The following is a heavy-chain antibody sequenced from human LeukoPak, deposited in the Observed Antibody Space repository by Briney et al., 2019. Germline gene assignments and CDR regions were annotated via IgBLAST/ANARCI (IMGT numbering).Heavy chain of an antibody. V-gene: IGHV4-59*08. Sequence: SETLSLTCTVSGGSINNFYWNWVRQPPGKGLEWIGYIAYNGNTNYSPSLKSRVTTSVDTSKNQFSLKLGSVTAADTAVYYCASAGSSGWDGEYWGQGILVTVSS. CDR3: ASAGSSGWDGEY. J-gene: IGHJ4*02. CDR1: GGSINNFY. D-gene: IGHD6-19*01. CDR2: IAYNGNT.